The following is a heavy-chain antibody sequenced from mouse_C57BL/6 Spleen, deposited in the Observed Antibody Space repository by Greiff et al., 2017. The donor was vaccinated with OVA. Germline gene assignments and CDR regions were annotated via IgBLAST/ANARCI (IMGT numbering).Heavy chain of an antibody. V-gene: IGHV2-9-1*01. Sequence: VKVVESGPGLVAPSQSLSITCTVSGFSLTSYAISWVRQPPGKGLEWLGVIWTGGGTNYNSALKSRLSISKDNSKSQVFLKMNSLQTDDTARYYCARKEYGNYVSAMDYWGQGTSVTVSS. CDR3: ARKEYGNYVSAMDY. CDR1: GFSLTSYA. D-gene: IGHD2-1*01. CDR2: IWTGGGT. J-gene: IGHJ4*01.